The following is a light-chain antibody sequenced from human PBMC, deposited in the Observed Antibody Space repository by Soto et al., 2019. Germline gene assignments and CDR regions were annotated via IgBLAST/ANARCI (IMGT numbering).Light chain of an antibody. V-gene: IGKV3-20*01. CDR1: QSVSSMF. CDR2: GAS. J-gene: IGKJ1*01. Sequence: IVLTQSPGTLSLSPGERATLSCRASQSVSSMFLGWYQQRPGQAPRLLIYGASNRATGIPDRFSGSGSGTDFTLTISRLEPQDFAVYYCQQYGNSPWTFGQGTKVDIK. CDR3: QQYGNSPWT.